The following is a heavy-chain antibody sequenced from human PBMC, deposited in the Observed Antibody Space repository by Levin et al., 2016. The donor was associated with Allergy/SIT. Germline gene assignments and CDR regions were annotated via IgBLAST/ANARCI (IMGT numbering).Heavy chain of an antibody. J-gene: IGHJ4*02. Sequence: WIRQPPGKGLEWIGSIYYSGSTYYNPSLKSRVTISVDTSKNQFSLKLSSVTAADTAVYYCARSSQVEGNYWGQGTLVTVSS. D-gene: IGHD2-15*01. CDR2: IYYSGST. CDR3: ARSSQVEGNY. V-gene: IGHV4-39*01.